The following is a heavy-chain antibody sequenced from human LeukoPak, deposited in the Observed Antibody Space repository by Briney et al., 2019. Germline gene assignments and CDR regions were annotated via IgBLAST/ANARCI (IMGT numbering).Heavy chain of an antibody. CDR2: IIPIFGSA. V-gene: IGHV1-69*06. J-gene: IGHJ4*02. CDR1: GGIFSSYA. D-gene: IGHD3-16*02. Sequence: PKASVKVSCKASGGIFSSYAINWVRQAPGQGLEWMGRIIPIFGSANYAQKFQGRVTITADKSTRTAYMELSSLGSEDTALYYCAKGSRLREGGSYRFWGQGTLVTVSS. CDR3: AKGSRLREGGSYRF.